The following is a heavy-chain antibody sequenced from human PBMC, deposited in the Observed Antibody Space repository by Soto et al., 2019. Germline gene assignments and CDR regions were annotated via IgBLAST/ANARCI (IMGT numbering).Heavy chain of an antibody. Sequence: QVQLVESGGGVVQPGRSLRLSCAASGFTFSSYGMHWVRQAPGKGLEWVAVISYDGSNKYYADSVKGRFTISRDNSKNTLYLQMNSLRAEDTAVYYCAKPYSSSSFPFDYWGQGTLVTVSS. CDR3: AKPYSSSSFPFDY. V-gene: IGHV3-30*18. D-gene: IGHD6-6*01. CDR2: ISYDGSNK. CDR1: GFTFSSYG. J-gene: IGHJ4*02.